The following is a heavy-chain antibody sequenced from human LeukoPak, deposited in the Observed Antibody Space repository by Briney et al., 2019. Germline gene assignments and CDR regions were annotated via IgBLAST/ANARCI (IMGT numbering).Heavy chain of an antibody. Sequence: GESLKISCKGSGYSINNYWIAWVRQMPGKGLEWMGIIYPADSDIRYSPSFQGQVTISADKSISTAYLQWSSLKASDTAMYYCARQGPSTDAFDIWGQGTMVTVSS. V-gene: IGHV5-51*01. CDR3: ARQGPSTDAFDI. CDR1: GYSINNYW. CDR2: IYPADSDI. J-gene: IGHJ3*02.